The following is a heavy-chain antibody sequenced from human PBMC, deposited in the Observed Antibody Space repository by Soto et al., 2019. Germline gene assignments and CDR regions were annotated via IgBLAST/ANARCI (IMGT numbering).Heavy chain of an antibody. Sequence: PWGSLRPSCAASGYTFRTNDMSWVRQAPGKGLEWVSGISGTDGSTSYIDSVKGRFTISRDDSENTLYLQMNSLRAEDTAVYYCAKRACSTASCSYFDYWGQGTLVTVSS. V-gene: IGHV3-23*01. CDR3: AKRACSTASCSYFDY. J-gene: IGHJ4*02. D-gene: IGHD2-2*01. CDR2: ISGTDGST. CDR1: GYTFRTND.